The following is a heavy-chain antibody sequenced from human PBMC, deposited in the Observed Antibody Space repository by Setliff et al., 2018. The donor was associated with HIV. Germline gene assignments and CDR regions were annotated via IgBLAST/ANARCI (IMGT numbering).Heavy chain of an antibody. CDR2: IIPMFDTA. J-gene: IGHJ4*02. CDR3: ARERWERLGVFDY. D-gene: IGHD1-26*01. V-gene: IGHV1-69*06. Sequence: SVKVSCKPSGGTFNNYAISWVRQAPGQGLEWMGRIIPMFDTANYAQKFQGRVTITADKSASTAYMELSSLKSEDTAVYYCARERWERLGVFDYWGQGTLVTVSS. CDR1: GGTFNNYA.